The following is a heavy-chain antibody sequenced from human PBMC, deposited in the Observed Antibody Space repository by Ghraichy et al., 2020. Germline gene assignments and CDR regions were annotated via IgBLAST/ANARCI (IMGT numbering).Heavy chain of an antibody. Sequence: ASEKVSCKASGYTFTGYYMHWVRQAPGQGLEWMGWINPNSGGTNYAQKFQGRVTMTRDTSISTAYMELSRLRSDDTAVYYCAREGGRGDGYLDYWGQGTLVTVSS. J-gene: IGHJ4*02. CDR2: INPNSGGT. D-gene: IGHD3-16*01. CDR1: GYTFTGYY. CDR3: AREGGRGDGYLDY. V-gene: IGHV1-2*02.